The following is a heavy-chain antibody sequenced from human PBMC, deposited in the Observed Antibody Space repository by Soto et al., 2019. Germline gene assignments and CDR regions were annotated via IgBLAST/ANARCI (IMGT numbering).Heavy chain of an antibody. CDR1: GCSISSYY. J-gene: IGHJ4*02. CDR2: IYYSGST. D-gene: IGHD4-17*01. CDR3: ARWGYGDYGDYGLDY. Sequence: QVQLQESGPGLVKPSATLSLTCTASGCSISSYYWSWIRQPPGKGLEWIGYIYYSGSTHYNPSVKGRVTISVDTSKNQFSLKMSSVTAADAAVYYCARWGYGDYGDYGLDYWGQGTLVTVSS. V-gene: IGHV4-59*01.